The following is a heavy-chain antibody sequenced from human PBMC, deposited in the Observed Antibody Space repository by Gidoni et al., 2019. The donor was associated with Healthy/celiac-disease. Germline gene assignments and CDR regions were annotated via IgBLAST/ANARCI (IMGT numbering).Heavy chain of an antibody. Sequence: QVQLQQWGAGLLKPSETLSLTCAVYGGSFSGYYWSWIRQPPGKGLEWIGEINHSGSTNYNPSLKSRVTISVDTSKNQFSLKLSSVTAADTAVYYCARGWVLVARGAHFDYWGQGTLVTVSS. CDR3: ARGWVLVARGAHFDY. CDR2: INHSGST. V-gene: IGHV4-34*01. J-gene: IGHJ4*02. D-gene: IGHD5-12*01. CDR1: GGSFSGYY.